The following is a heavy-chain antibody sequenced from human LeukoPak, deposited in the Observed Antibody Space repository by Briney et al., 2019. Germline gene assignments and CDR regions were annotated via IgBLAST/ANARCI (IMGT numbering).Heavy chain of an antibody. CDR3: ARDLALYYDSSGYSAETDY. Sequence: ASVKVSCKASGYTFTSYYMHWVRQAPGQGLEWMGWINPNSGGTNYAQKFQGRVTMTRDTSISTAYMELSRLRSDDTAVYYCARDLALYYDSSGYSAETDYWGQGTLVTVSS. J-gene: IGHJ4*02. D-gene: IGHD3-22*01. V-gene: IGHV1-2*02. CDR1: GYTFTSYY. CDR2: INPNSGGT.